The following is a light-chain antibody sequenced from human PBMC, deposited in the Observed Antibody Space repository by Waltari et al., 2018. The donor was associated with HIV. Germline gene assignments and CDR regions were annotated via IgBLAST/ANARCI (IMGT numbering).Light chain of an antibody. CDR3: SSYAGTSNFVL. Sequence: QSALTQPRSVSESPGQSVTISCTGTSSDVGAYNYVSWYQQHPGRAPKFIIYDVSGRPSGVPDRFSGSKSGTTASLTISGLQAEDEADYYCSSYAGTSNFVLFGGGTKLTVL. V-gene: IGLV2-11*01. CDR2: DVS. CDR1: SSDVGAYNY. J-gene: IGLJ2*01.